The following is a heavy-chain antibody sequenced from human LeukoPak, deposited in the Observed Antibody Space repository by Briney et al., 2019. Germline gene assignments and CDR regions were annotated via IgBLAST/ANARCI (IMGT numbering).Heavy chain of an antibody. CDR2: ISGSGAYS. D-gene: IGHD6-13*01. CDR1: GFTFDDYA. CDR3: AKSDTPWGSWYYFDY. Sequence: GGSLRLSCAASGFTFDDYAMHWVRQAPGKGLEWVSGISGSGAYSYYADSVKGRFTIYRDNSKNTLYLQMNSLRAEDTAVYYCAKSDTPWGSWYYFDYWGQGTLVTVSS. V-gene: IGHV3-23*01. J-gene: IGHJ4*02.